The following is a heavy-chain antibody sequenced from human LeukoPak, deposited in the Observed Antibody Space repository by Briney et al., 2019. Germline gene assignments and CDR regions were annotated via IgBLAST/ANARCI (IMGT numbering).Heavy chain of an antibody. CDR1: GYSFTSYW. D-gene: IGHD2-15*01. J-gene: IGHJ4*02. CDR3: ARHHRYCSGGSCYPENFDY. Sequence: GESLKISCKGSGYSFTSYWIGWVRQMPGKGLEWMGIIYPSDSDTRYSPSFQGQVSISADKSISAAYLQWSSLKASDTAMYYCARHHRYCSGGSCYPENFDYWGQGTLVTVSS. V-gene: IGHV5-51*01. CDR2: IYPSDSDT.